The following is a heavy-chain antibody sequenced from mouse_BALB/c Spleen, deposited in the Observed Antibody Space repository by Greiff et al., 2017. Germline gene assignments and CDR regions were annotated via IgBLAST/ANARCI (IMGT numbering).Heavy chain of an antibody. CDR1: GYTFTSYT. Sequence: QVQLKQSAAELARPGASVKMSCKASGYTFTSYTMHWVKQRPGQGLEWIGYINPSSGYTEYNQKFKDKTTLTADKSSSTAYMQLSSLTSEDSAVYYCARVDGYLWYFDVWGAGTTVTVSS. CDR2: INPSSGYT. CDR3: ARVDGYLWYFDV. J-gene: IGHJ1*01. D-gene: IGHD2-3*01. V-gene: IGHV1-4*02.